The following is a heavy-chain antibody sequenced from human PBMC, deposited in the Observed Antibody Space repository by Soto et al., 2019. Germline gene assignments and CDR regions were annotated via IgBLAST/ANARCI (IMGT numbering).Heavy chain of an antibody. V-gene: IGHV3-23*01. D-gene: IGHD2-15*01. Sequence: GGSLRLSCAASGFTFSSYAMSWVRQAPGKGLEWVSAISGSGGSTYYADSVKGRFTISRDNSKNTLYLQMNSLRAEDTAVYYCGKGGRQADTYYYYGMDVWGQRTTVTVSS. CDR1: GFTFSSYA. J-gene: IGHJ6*02. CDR2: ISGSGGST. CDR3: GKGGRQADTYYYYGMDV.